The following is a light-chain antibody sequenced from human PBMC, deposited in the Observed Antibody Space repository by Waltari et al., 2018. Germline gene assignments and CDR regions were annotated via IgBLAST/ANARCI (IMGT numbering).Light chain of an antibody. V-gene: IGLV2-18*02. CDR1: SSDVGSYNR. J-gene: IGLJ3*02. CDR3: SSYRSSSTWV. Sequence: QSALTQPPSVSGSPGQSVTISCTGTSSDVGSYNRVSWYQQPPGTAPKLMIYEVSNRPSGVPDRFSVSKSGNTASLSISGLQAEDEADYYCSSYRSSSTWVFGGGTKLTVL. CDR2: EVS.